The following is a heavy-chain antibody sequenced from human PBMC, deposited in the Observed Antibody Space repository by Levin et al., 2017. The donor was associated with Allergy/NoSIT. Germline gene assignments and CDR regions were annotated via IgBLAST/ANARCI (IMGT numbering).Heavy chain of an antibody. D-gene: IGHD5-18*01. Sequence: KISCKASGFTFTSSAMQWVRQARGQRLEWIGWIVVGSGNTNYAQKFQERVTITRDMSTITAYMELSSLRSEDTAVYYCAAQYSYGFRPSPDYGMDVWGQGTTVTVSS. J-gene: IGHJ6*02. CDR3: AAQYSYGFRPSPDYGMDV. CDR1: GFTFTSSA. V-gene: IGHV1-58*02. CDR2: IVVGSGNT.